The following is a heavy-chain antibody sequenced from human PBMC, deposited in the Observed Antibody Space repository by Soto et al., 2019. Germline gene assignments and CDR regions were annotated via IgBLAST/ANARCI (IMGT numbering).Heavy chain of an antibody. V-gene: IGHV4-59*01. J-gene: IGHJ3*02. Sequence: SETLSLTCTVSGGSISSYYWSWIRQPPGKGLEWIGYIYYSGSTNYNPSLKSRVTISVDTSKNQFSLKLSSVTAADTAVYYCAGVVTAIPSFAFDIWGQGTMVTVSS. D-gene: IGHD2-21*02. CDR3: AGVVTAIPSFAFDI. CDR2: IYYSGST. CDR1: GGSISSYY.